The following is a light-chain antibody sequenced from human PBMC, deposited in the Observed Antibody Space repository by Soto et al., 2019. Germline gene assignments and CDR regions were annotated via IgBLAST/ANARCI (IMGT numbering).Light chain of an antibody. Sequence: EIVLPQSPATLSLSPGEGATLSCRASQSISRYLAWYQQKPGQAPRLLIYDASSRATGIPARFSGSGSGTDFTLTISSLEPEDFAVYYCQQRSDWPPWTFGQGTKVEIK. J-gene: IGKJ1*01. CDR2: DAS. CDR3: QQRSDWPPWT. CDR1: QSISRY. V-gene: IGKV3-11*01.